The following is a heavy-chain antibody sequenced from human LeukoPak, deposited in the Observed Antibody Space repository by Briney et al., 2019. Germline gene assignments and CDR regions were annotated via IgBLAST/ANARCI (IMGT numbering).Heavy chain of an antibody. J-gene: IGHJ1*01. D-gene: IGHD6-19*01. CDR1: GFTFSSYA. CDR2: VSGSGGTT. Sequence: PGGSLRLSCAASGFTFSSYAMSWVRQAPGEGLEWVSAVSGSGGTTYYAGSVKGRFTISRDSSENTLYLQMNSLRAEDTAVYYCAKDGLASSRPKYFQHWGQGTLVTVSS. CDR3: AKDGLASSRPKYFQH. V-gene: IGHV3-23*01.